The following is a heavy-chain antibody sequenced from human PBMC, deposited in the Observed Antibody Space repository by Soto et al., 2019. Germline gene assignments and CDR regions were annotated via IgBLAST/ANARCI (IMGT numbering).Heavy chain of an antibody. V-gene: IGHV3-30*03. J-gene: IGHJ6*02. CDR1: GFTFSSYG. Sequence: GGSLRLSCAASGFTFSSYGMHWVRQAPGKGLEWVAVISYDGSNKYYADSVKGRFTISRDNSKNTLYLQMNSLRAEDTAVYYCASPPPYDFWSGYYTDPNYYGMDVWGQGTTVTVSS. CDR2: ISYDGSNK. CDR3: ASPPPYDFWSGYYTDPNYYGMDV. D-gene: IGHD3-3*01.